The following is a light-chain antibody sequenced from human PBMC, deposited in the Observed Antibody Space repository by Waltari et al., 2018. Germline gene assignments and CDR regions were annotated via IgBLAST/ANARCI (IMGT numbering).Light chain of an antibody. CDR3: QQSDNTPLT. CDR2: DAS. Sequence: DTQITQSPSSLSASGGDRVTITCRASRNVNSNLNWFHQKPGKAPKLLIYDASSLQGGVPLRFSGSGSGTDFTLTISQLRPEDAGTFYCQQSDNTPLTFGGGTKVEI. V-gene: IGKV1-39*01. CDR1: RNVNSN. J-gene: IGKJ4*01.